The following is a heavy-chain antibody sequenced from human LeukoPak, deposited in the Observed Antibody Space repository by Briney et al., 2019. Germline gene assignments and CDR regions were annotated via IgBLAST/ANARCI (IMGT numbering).Heavy chain of an antibody. Sequence: ASVKVSCKASGYTFTGYYMHWVRQAPGQGLEWMGWINPNSGGTNYAQKFQGRVTMTRDTSISTAYMELSRLRSDDTAVYYCARGRESSWYATPFDYWGQGTLVTVSS. CDR2: INPNSGGT. CDR1: GYTFTGYY. D-gene: IGHD6-13*01. J-gene: IGHJ4*02. V-gene: IGHV1-2*02. CDR3: ARGRESSWYATPFDY.